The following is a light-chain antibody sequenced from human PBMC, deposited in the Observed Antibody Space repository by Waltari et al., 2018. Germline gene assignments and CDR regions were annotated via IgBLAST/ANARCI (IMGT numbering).Light chain of an antibody. CDR3: QQYYSTPLA. CDR2: WAS. J-gene: IGKJ1*01. CDR1: QTVLYRSSNKNY. V-gene: IGKV4-1*01. Sequence: DIVMTQSPESLAVSLGKRATPNCTSRQTVLYRSSNKNYLAWYQVRPGQPPKLLISWASTRQSGVPDRFSGSGSGTDFTLTISSLQAEDVAVYYCQQYYSTPLAFGQGTKVEIK.